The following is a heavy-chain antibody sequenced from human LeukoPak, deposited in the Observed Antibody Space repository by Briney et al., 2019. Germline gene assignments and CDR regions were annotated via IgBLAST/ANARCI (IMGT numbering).Heavy chain of an antibody. D-gene: IGHD3-22*01. J-gene: IGHJ3*02. Sequence: GGSLRLSCAASGFTFSTYAMNWVRQAPGKGLEWVSGISWNSGSTGYADSVKGRFTISRDNVKNSLCLQMNSLRAEDTALYYCAKGVVVITTYEAFDIWGQGTMVTVSS. CDR1: GFTFSTYA. CDR3: AKGVVVITTYEAFDI. V-gene: IGHV3-9*01. CDR2: ISWNSGST.